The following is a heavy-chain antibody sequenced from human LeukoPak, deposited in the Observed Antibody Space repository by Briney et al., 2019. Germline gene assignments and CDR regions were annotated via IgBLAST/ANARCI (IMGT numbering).Heavy chain of an antibody. J-gene: IGHJ4*02. CDR2: IWYDGSNK. D-gene: IGHD4-17*01. V-gene: IGHV3-33*06. Sequence: QPGRSLRLSCAASGFTFSSYGMHWVRQAPGKGLEWVAVIWYDGSNKYYADSVKGRFTISRDNSKNTLYLQMNSLRAEDTAVYYCANGGNDYGDHSLDYWGQGTLVTVSS. CDR3: ANGGNDYGDHSLDY. CDR1: GFTFSSYG.